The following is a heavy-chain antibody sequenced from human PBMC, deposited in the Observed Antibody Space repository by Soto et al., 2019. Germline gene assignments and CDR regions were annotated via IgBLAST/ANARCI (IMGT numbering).Heavy chain of an antibody. CDR2: IIPIFGTA. CDR1: GGTFSSYA. J-gene: IGHJ4*02. D-gene: IGHD3-22*01. Sequence: QVQLVQSGAEVKKAGSSVKVSCRASGGTFSSYAISWVRQAPGQGLEWMGGIIPIFGTANYAQKFQGRVTITADESTSTAYMELSSLRSEDTAVYYCAREGGDSSGYTTFDYWGQGTLVTVSS. CDR3: AREGGDSSGYTTFDY. V-gene: IGHV1-69*12.